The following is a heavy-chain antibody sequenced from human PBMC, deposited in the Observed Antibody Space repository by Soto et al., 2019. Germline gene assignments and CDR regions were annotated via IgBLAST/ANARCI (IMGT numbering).Heavy chain of an antibody. J-gene: IGHJ6*02. Sequence: SVKVSCKASGGTFSSYTISWVRQAPGQGLEWMGRIIPILGIANYAQKFQGRVTITADKSTSTAYMELSSLRSEDTAVYYCARHVPAAGYYYGMDVWGQGTTVTVSS. CDR2: IIPILGIA. D-gene: IGHD2-2*01. CDR3: ARHVPAAGYYYGMDV. V-gene: IGHV1-69*02. CDR1: GGTFSSYT.